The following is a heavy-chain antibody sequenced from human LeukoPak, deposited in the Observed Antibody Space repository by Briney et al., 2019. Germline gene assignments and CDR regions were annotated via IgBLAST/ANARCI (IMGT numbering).Heavy chain of an antibody. CDR3: ARHGGDVTHYYHMDV. D-gene: IGHD2-21*02. CDR1: GGSISGSVYY. J-gene: IGHJ6*03. CDR2: IYYSGST. V-gene: IGHV4-39*01. Sequence: SETLSLTCTVSGGSISGSVYYWGWIRQPPGKDLEWIGSIYYSGSTYYTPSLKIRLTMSVDTSKNQFSLKLSSVTASDTAVYYCARHGGDVTHYYHMDVWGKGTTVTVSS.